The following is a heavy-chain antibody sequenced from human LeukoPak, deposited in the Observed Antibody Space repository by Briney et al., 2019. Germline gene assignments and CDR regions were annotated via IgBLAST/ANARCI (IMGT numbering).Heavy chain of an antibody. V-gene: IGHV4-30-4*08. CDR3: ARVGAAAGYYFDY. CDR2: IYYSGST. J-gene: IGHJ4*02. CDR1: GGSISSGDYY. Sequence: SETLSLTCTVSGGSISSGDYYWSWIRQPPGKGLEWIGYIYYSGSTYYNPSLKSRVTISVDTSKNQLSLKLSSVTAADTAVYYCARVGAAAGYYFDYWGQGTLVTVSS. D-gene: IGHD6-13*01.